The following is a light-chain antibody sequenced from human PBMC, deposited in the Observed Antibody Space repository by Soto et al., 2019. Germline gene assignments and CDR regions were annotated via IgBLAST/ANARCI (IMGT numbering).Light chain of an antibody. CDR2: QNN. V-gene: IGLV1-51*02. CDR3: ATWDGTLGVVV. Sequence: QSVLTQPPSVSAAPGQTVTISCSGSSSDIETHHVSWYQQLPGTAPKVLIYQNNKRPSGIPDRFFASKSGTSATLGITGLQTGDEADYHCATWDGTLGVVVFGGGTQLTVL. J-gene: IGLJ3*02. CDR1: SSDIETHH.